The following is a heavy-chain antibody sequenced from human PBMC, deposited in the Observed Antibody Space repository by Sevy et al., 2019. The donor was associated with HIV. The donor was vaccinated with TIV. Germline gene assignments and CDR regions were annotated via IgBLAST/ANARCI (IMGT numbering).Heavy chain of an antibody. CDR1: GLSLITTGVA. J-gene: IGHJ4*02. V-gene: IGHV2-5*02. CDR2: IYWDDDK. D-gene: IGHD3-22*01. CDR3: AHRPADSSGYPIFDY. Sequence: SGTTLVKPTQTLTLTCTFSGLSLITTGVAVGWIRQPPGKALECLAFIYWDDDKRYSPSLKSRLTITKDTSKNQVVLTMTNMGPVDTATYYCAHRPADSSGYPIFDYWGQGTLVTVSS.